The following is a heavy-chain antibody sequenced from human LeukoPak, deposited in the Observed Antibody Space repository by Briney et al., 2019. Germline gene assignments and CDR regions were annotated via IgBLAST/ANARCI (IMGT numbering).Heavy chain of an antibody. CDR2: IIPIFGTA. Sequence: SVKVSCKASGGTFSSYAISWVRQAPGQGLEWMGGIIPIFGTANYAQKFQGRVTITADESTSTAYMELSSLRSEDTAVYYCARGGVVTAIVEYFQHWGQGTLVTVSS. V-gene: IGHV1-69*13. CDR3: ARGGVVTAIVEYFQH. CDR1: GGTFSSYA. D-gene: IGHD2-21*02. J-gene: IGHJ1*01.